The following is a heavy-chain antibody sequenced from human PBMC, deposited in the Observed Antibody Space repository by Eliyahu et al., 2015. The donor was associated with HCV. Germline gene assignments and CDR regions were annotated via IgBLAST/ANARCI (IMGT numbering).Heavy chain of an antibody. CDR1: GFTFSSFA. CDR2: ISDNGGRT. D-gene: IGHD3-3*01. V-gene: IGHV3-23*01. J-gene: IGHJ4*02. Sequence: EVQLLESGGGLEQPGGSLRLSCAASGFTFSSFAMAWVRLAPGKGLGWVSTISDNGGRTHYADSVAGRFTISRDNSKSTLYLQLNSLRAEDTDTYYCANDVGAPPFFGYWGQGTLVTVSS. CDR3: ANDVGAPPFFGY.